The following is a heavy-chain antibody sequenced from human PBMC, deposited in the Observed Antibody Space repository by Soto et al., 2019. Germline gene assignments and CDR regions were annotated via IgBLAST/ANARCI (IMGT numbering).Heavy chain of an antibody. J-gene: IGHJ4*02. D-gene: IGHD4-17*01. CDR2: AYHSGST. CDR3: AKDILARLRGRAFDY. CDR1: GGFTSTNNC. Sequence: SETLSLTCAVSGGFTSTNNCWSFVRQPPGKGLEWIGDAYHSGSTEYNPSLKSRVSISVDKSKNSLYLQMNSLRAEDTALYYCAKDILARLRGRAFDYWGQGTLVTVSS. V-gene: IGHV4-4*02.